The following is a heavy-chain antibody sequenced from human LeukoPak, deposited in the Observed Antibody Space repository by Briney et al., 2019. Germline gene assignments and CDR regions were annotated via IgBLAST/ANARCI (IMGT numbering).Heavy chain of an antibody. Sequence: ASVKVSCKASGDTFTSYYMHWVRHAPRQGLEWMGIINPSGGSTSYAHKFQSRVTMTRDTSTSTVYMELRSLRSEDTAVYYCAPEMAFRHFDYWGQGTLVTVSS. CDR2: INPSGGST. CDR1: GDTFTSYY. D-gene: IGHD5-24*01. J-gene: IGHJ4*02. CDR3: APEMAFRHFDY. V-gene: IGHV1-46*01.